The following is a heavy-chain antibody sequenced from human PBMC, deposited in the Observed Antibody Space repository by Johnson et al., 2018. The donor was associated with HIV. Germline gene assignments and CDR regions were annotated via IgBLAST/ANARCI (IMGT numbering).Heavy chain of an antibody. CDR2: IYSGGST. CDR1: GFTFGDYA. J-gene: IGHJ3*01. D-gene: IGHD1-26*01. Sequence: VQLVESGGDLVQPGRSLRLSCSTSGFTFGDYAMSWFLQAPTKGLEWVSVIYSGGSTYYTVSVKGRFTISRDNSKNTLYLQMSSLRAEDTAVYYCAKAVAKVGAGMSFDFWGQGTMVTVSS. V-gene: IGHV3-66*02. CDR3: AKAVAKVGAGMSFDF.